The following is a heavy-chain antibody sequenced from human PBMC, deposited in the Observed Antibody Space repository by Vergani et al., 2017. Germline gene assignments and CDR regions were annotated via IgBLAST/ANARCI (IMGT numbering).Heavy chain of an antibody. J-gene: IGHJ3*02. V-gene: IGHV3-23*01. Sequence: EVQLLESGGDLVQPGGSLRLSCAASGFTFIMHAMSWVRQAPGKGLEWVSTLSASDRRTHYADSVKGRFTISRDNSKNTLFLHMNSLRPEDTAVYYCAKVCRSEVAGTFGAFDILGQGTMVTVSS. CDR2: LSASDRRT. D-gene: IGHD6-19*01. CDR1: GFTFIMHA. CDR3: AKVCRSEVAGTFGAFDI.